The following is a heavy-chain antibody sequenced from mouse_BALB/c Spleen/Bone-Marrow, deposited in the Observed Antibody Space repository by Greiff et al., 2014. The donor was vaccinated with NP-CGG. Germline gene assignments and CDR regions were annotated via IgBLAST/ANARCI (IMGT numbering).Heavy chain of an antibody. CDR2: IYPGNSDT. Sequence: VQLQQSGTVLARPGASVKMSCKASGYTFTSYWMHWVKQRPGQGLEWIGAIYPGNSDTSYNQKFKGKAKLTAVTSTSTAYMELSSLTNEDSAFYYCTRYYYRFSAWFAYWGQGTLVTVSA. V-gene: IGHV1-5*01. CDR3: TRYYYRFSAWFAY. J-gene: IGHJ3*01. D-gene: IGHD2-14*01. CDR1: GYTFTSYW.